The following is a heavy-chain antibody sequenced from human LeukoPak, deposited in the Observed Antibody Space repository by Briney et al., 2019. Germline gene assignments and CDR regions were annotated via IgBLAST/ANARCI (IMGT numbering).Heavy chain of an antibody. D-gene: IGHD6-19*01. CDR2: ISTGSTYI. CDR3: ARVVGWYFDY. Sequence: RSLRLSCAASGFTFSSYSMNWVRQAPGKGLEWVSSISTGSTYIYYADSVKGRFTISRDNAKNSLYLQMNSLRAEDTAVYYCARVVGWYFDYWGQGTLVTVSS. V-gene: IGHV3-21*01. J-gene: IGHJ4*02. CDR1: GFTFSSYS.